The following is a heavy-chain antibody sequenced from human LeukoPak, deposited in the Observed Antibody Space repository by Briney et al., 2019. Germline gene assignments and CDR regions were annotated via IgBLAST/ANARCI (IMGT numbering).Heavy chain of an antibody. CDR2: INSGGAI. CDR3: AKRGSYSSSFTSTFDY. Sequence: GGSLRLSCAASGFTFSDYAMTWVRQAPGKGLEWVSTINSGGAINYADSVKGRFTISRDNPKNTLYLQMNSLRAEDTAVYYCAKRGSYSSSFTSTFDYWGQGTLFTVSS. J-gene: IGHJ4*02. CDR1: GFTFSDYA. V-gene: IGHV3-23*01. D-gene: IGHD6-6*01.